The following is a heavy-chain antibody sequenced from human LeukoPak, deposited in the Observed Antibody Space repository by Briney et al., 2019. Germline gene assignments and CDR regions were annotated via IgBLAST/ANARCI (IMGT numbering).Heavy chain of an antibody. CDR1: GFTFSSCA. V-gene: IGHV3-23*01. CDR2: ISGSGGST. D-gene: IGHD2-15*01. J-gene: IGHJ4*02. Sequence: GGSLRLSCAASGFTFSSCAMSWVRQAPGKGLEWVSTISGSGGSTYYADSVKGRFTISRDNSKNTLYLQMNSLRAEDTAVYYYAKDKCSGGSCYSFFDYWGQGTLVTVSS. CDR3: AKDKCSGGSCYSFFDY.